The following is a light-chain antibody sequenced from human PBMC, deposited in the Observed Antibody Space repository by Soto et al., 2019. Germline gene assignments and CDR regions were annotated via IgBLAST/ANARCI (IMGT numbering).Light chain of an antibody. J-gene: IGLJ1*01. CDR2: EGN. Sequence: QSVLTQPASVSGSPGQSITISCTGTSSDVGSYNLVSWYQQHPGKAPKLMIYEGNKRPSGVSNRFSGSKSANTASLTISGLQTEDEADHYCCSYAGTNTFVFGTGTKLTVL. CDR3: CSYAGTNTFV. CDR1: SSDVGSYNL. V-gene: IGLV2-23*01.